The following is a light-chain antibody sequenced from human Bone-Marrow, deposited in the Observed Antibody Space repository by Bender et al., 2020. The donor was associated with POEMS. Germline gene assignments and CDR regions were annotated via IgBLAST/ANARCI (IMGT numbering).Light chain of an antibody. V-gene: IGLV1-50*01. CDR3: AAWDESLSAWV. Sequence: QSVLTQPPSVSGAPGQRVTISCTGGRYNIGAGYDVHWYQQLPGRAPKLLIYANRHRPSGVPDRFSGSKSGTSASLAISGLRSEDEADYYCAAWDESLSAWVFGGGTKLTAL. CDR1: RYNIGAGYD. J-gene: IGLJ3*02. CDR2: ANR.